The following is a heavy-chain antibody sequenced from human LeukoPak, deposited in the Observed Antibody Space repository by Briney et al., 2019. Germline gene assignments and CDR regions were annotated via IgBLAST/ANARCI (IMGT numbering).Heavy chain of an antibody. V-gene: IGHV1-2*02. J-gene: IGHJ4*02. D-gene: IGHD4-23*01. Sequence: ASVKVSCKTSGYTFTGQYIQWVRQAPGQGLEWMGWINPNSGGARYAQKLQGRVTMTRDTSINTAYMELNNLRPDDTAVYYCARVALDPLLRWYEEPHFDYWGQGTLVTVSS. CDR2: INPNSGGA. CDR3: ARVALDPLLRWYEEPHFDY. CDR1: GYTFTGQY.